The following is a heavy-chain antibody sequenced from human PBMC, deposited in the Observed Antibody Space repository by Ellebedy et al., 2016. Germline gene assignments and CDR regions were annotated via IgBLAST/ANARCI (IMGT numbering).Heavy chain of an antibody. CDR2: IIPILGIA. CDR1: GGTFSSYA. J-gene: IGHJ6*02. Sequence: ASVKVSCKASGGTFSSYAISWVRQAPGQGLEWMGRIIPILGIANYAQKFQGRVTITADKSTSTAYMELSSLRSEDTAVYYCARGIVDSYDSYYYYGMDVWGQGTTVTVSS. D-gene: IGHD5-18*01. V-gene: IGHV1-69*04. CDR3: ARGIVDSYDSYYYYGMDV.